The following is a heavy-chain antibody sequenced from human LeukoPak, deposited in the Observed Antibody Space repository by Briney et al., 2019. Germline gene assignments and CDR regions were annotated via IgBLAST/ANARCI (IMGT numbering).Heavy chain of an antibody. Sequence: PSETLSLTCTVSGGSISSSSYYWGWIRQPPGKGLEWIGSIYYSGSTYYNPSLKSRVTISVDTSKNQFSLKLSSVTAADTAVYYCARHITGYSSGWYEDYFDYWGQGTLVTVSS. CDR3: ARHITGYSSGWYEDYFDY. J-gene: IGHJ4*02. V-gene: IGHV4-39*01. D-gene: IGHD6-19*01. CDR2: IYYSGST. CDR1: GGSISSSSYY.